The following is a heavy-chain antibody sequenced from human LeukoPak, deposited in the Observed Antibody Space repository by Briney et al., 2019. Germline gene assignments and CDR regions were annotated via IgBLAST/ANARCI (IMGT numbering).Heavy chain of an antibody. Sequence: GGSLRLSCAASGFIFDEYGMTWVRQAPGKGLEWVAIIKQNADAEYYVDSVKGRFTISKSNSQNSLYLQMNSLRPEDTAVYYCATTGFDSPFYFHYWGQGTLVTVSS. V-gene: IGHV3-7*03. CDR1: GFIFDEYG. CDR2: IKQNADAE. CDR3: ATTGFDSPFYFHY. J-gene: IGHJ4*02. D-gene: IGHD5-12*01.